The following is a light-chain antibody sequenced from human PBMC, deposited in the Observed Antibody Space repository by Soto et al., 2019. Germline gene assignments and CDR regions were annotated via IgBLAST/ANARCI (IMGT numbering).Light chain of an antibody. Sequence: QSVLTQPPSASGTPGQRVTISCSGSNSNIGTNTVNWYQQLPGTAPRLLIYGASTRATGIPARFSGSVSGTEFTLTISSLQPEDFATYYCQQYNAYPWTFGQGTK. CDR3: QQYNAYPWT. V-gene: IGLV1-44*01. CDR2: GAS. CDR1: NSNIGTNT. J-gene: IGLJ3*02.